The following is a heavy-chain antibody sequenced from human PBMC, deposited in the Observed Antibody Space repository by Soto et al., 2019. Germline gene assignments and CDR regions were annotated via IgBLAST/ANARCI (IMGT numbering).Heavy chain of an antibody. J-gene: IGHJ5*02. CDR1: GYTFTSYA. CDR2: INAGNGNT. CDR3: ATSNWFDP. Sequence: ASVKVSCKASGYTFTSYAMHWVRQAPGQRLEWMGWINAGNGNTKYSQKFQGRVTISVDTSKNQLSLKLSSVSATDTAVYYCATSNWFDPWGQGTLVTVSS. V-gene: IGHV1-3*01.